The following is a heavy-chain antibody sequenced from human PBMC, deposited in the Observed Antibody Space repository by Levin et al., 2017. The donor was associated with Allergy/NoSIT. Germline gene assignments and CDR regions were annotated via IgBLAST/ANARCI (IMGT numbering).Heavy chain of an antibody. CDR3: ASPGTYYYDSSGADDAFDI. V-gene: IGHV5-51*01. CDR1: GYSFTSYW. J-gene: IGHJ3*02. CDR2: IYPGDSDT. Sequence: GESLKISCKGSGYSFTSYWIGWVRQMPGKGLEWMGIIYPGDSDTRYSPSFQGQVTISADKSISTAYLQWSSLKASDTAMYYCASPGTYYYDSSGADDAFDIWGQGTMVTVSS. D-gene: IGHD3-22*01.